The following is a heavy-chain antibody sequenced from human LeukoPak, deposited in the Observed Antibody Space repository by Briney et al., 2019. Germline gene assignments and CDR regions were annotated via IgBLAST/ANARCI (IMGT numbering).Heavy chain of an antibody. D-gene: IGHD2-21*01. V-gene: IGHV4-39*01. CDR3: ARPCGGDCYREGSDAFDI. Sequence: PSETLSLTCTVSGGSISSSSYYWGWIRQPPGKGLEWIGSIYYSGSTYYNPSLKSRVTISVDTSKNQFSLKLSSVTAADTAVYYCARPCGGDCYREGSDAFDIWGQGTMVTVSS. CDR1: GGSISSSSYY. J-gene: IGHJ3*02. CDR2: IYYSGST.